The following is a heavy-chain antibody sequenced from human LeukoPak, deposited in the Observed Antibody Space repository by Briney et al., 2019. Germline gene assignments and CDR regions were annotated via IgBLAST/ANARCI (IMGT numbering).Heavy chain of an antibody. Sequence: PSETLSLTCTVSGGSISSYYWSWIRQPPGKGLEWIGYIYYSGSTNYSPSLKSRVTISVDTSKNQFSLKLSSVTAADTAVYYCARQRHSSGRRFDYWGQGTLVTVSS. CDR2: IYYSGST. CDR3: ARQRHSSGRRFDY. J-gene: IGHJ4*02. CDR1: GGSISSYY. D-gene: IGHD6-19*01. V-gene: IGHV4-59*01.